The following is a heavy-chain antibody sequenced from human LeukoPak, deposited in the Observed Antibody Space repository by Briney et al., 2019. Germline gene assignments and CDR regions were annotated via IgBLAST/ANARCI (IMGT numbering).Heavy chain of an antibody. J-gene: IGHJ6*02. CDR2: IYHSGST. Sequence: PSETLSLTCTVSGGSINSYYWSWIRQPPGKGLEWIGSIYHSGSTYYNPSLKSRVTISLASSRNQFSLKLSSVTAADTAVYYCARAYHYYYGMDVWGQGTTVTVPS. CDR3: ARAYHYYYGMDV. V-gene: IGHV4-38-2*02. CDR1: GGSINSYY.